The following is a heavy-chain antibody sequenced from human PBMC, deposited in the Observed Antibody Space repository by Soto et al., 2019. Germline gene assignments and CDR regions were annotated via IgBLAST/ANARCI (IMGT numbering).Heavy chain of an antibody. V-gene: IGHV3-53*01. J-gene: IGHJ4*02. D-gene: IGHD6-19*01. CDR1: GFTVSSNY. CDR2: IYSGGST. Sequence: GWSLRLSCAASGFTVSSNYMSWVRQAPGKGLEWVSVIYSGGSTYYADSVKGRFTISRDNSKNTLYLQMNSLRAEDTAVYYCARELSAVATYVDYWGQGTLVTV. CDR3: ARELSAVATYVDY.